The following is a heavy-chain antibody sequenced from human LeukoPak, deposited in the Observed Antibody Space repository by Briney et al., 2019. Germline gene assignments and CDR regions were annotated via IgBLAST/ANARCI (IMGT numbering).Heavy chain of an antibody. V-gene: IGHV4-39*01. Sequence: PSETLSLTCTVSGGSISSSSYYWGWIRQPPGKGLEWIGSIYYSGSTYYNPSLKSRVTISVATSKNQFSLKLSSVPAADTAVYYCARLRDFWTDYWGQGTLVTVSS. J-gene: IGHJ4*02. CDR1: GGSISSSSYY. CDR3: ARLRDFWTDY. CDR2: IYYSGST. D-gene: IGHD3/OR15-3a*01.